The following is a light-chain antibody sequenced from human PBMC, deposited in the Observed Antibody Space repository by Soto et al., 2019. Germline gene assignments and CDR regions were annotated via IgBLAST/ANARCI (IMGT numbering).Light chain of an antibody. J-gene: IGKJ4*01. V-gene: IGKV1-39*01. Sequence: IQMTQSPSSLSASVGDRVTITCRASQSISRYLNWYQQKPGKAPNLLIYTASSLQTGVPSRFSGSGSGTDFTLTISSLQPEDFASYYCQQSFSSPPLTFGGGTKVDIK. CDR2: TAS. CDR1: QSISRY. CDR3: QQSFSSPPLT.